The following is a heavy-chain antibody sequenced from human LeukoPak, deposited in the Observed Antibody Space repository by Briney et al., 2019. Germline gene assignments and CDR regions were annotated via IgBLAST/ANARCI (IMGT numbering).Heavy chain of an antibody. D-gene: IGHD3-22*01. CDR1: GYTFTSYG. CDR3: ARVRMYYYDSSGFSKRGPFDY. Sequence: ASVKASCKASGYTFTSYGISWVRQAPGQGLEWMGWISAYNGNTDYAQKLQGRVTMTTDTSTSTAYMELRSLRSDDTAVYYCARVRMYYYDSSGFSKRGPFDYWGQGTLVTVSS. CDR2: ISAYNGNT. V-gene: IGHV1-18*01. J-gene: IGHJ4*02.